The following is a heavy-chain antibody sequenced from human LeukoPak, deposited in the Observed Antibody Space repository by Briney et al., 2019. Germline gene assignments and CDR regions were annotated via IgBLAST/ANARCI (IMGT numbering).Heavy chain of an antibody. CDR1: GFTFSSYW. Sequence: GGSLRLSCAASGFTFSSYWMSWVRQAPGKGLEWVANFKQDVSEKYYVDSVKGRFTISRDNAKTSVYLQMNSLRAEDTAVYYCARHLSGVTGYTYGRGIDYWGQGTLVTVSS. D-gene: IGHD5-18*01. V-gene: IGHV3-7*01. CDR2: FKQDVSEK. CDR3: ARHLSGVTGYTYGRGIDY. J-gene: IGHJ4*02.